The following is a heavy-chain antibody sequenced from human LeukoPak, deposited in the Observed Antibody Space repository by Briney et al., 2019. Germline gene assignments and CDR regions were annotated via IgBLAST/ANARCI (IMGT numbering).Heavy chain of an antibody. CDR1: GFTFTSYA. CDR3: ARENTIFGEDY. CDR2: ISSSSSYI. V-gene: IGHV3-21*01. J-gene: IGHJ4*02. Sequence: GGSLRLSCAVSGFTFTSYAIAWVRQAPGKGLEWVSSISSSSSYIYYADSVKGRFTISRDNAKNSLYLQMNSLRAEDTAVYYCARENTIFGEDYWGQGTLVTVSS. D-gene: IGHD3-3*01.